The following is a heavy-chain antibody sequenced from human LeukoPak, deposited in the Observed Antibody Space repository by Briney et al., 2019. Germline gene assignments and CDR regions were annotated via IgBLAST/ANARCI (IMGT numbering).Heavy chain of an antibody. CDR2: IKYDGSEK. Sequence: PGGSLRLSCADSGFTFSTFWMSWVRQAPGRGLEWVATIKYDGSEKYYVDSVKGRFTISRDNAKNSLYLQMNSLRADDTAVYYCARDRSDILTGYNDAFDIWGQGTMVTVSS. CDR1: GFTFSTFW. V-gene: IGHV3-7*01. J-gene: IGHJ3*02. D-gene: IGHD3-9*01. CDR3: ARDRSDILTGYNDAFDI.